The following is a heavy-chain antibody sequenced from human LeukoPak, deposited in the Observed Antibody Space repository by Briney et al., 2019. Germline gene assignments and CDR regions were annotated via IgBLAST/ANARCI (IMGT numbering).Heavy chain of an antibody. Sequence: GGSLRLSCTASGFTFSSYGVHWVRQAPGKGLVWVAVIWNDGSNKYYADSVKGRFTISRDNSKNTLYQQMNSLRAEDTAVYYCARAEYQLPYYFDYWGQGTLVTVSS. CDR1: GFTFSSYG. J-gene: IGHJ4*02. V-gene: IGHV3-33*01. CDR3: ARAEYQLPYYFDY. CDR2: IWNDGSNK. D-gene: IGHD2-2*01.